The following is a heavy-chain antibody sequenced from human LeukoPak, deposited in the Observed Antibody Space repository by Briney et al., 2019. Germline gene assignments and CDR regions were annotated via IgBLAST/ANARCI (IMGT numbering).Heavy chain of an antibody. CDR1: GFTFSSYA. J-gene: IGHJ4*02. CDR3: AKLLPVVGSMIVGPFDY. Sequence: GGSLRLSCAASGFTFSSYAMSWVRQAPGKGLEWVSAISGSGGSTYYADSVKGRFTISRDNSKNTLYLQMNSLRAEDTAVYYCAKLLPVVGSMIVGPFDYWGQGTLVTVSS. D-gene: IGHD3-22*01. V-gene: IGHV3-23*01. CDR2: ISGSGGST.